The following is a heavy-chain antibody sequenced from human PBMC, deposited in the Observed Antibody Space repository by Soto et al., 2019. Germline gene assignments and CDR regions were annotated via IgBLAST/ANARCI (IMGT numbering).Heavy chain of an antibody. Sequence: GASVKVSCKASGGTFSSYAISWVRQAPGQGLEWMGGIIPIFGTANYAQKFQGRVTITADKSTSTAYMELSSLRSEDTAVYYCARSVSITMVRGDNWFDPWGQGTLVTVSS. D-gene: IGHD3-10*01. V-gene: IGHV1-69*06. CDR2: IIPIFGTA. CDR3: ARSVSITMVRGDNWFDP. J-gene: IGHJ5*02. CDR1: GGTFSSYA.